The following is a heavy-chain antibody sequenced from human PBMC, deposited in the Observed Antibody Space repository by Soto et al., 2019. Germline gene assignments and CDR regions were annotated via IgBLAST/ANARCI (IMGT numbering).Heavy chain of an antibody. V-gene: IGHV3-11*05. Sequence: QVQLVESGGGLVKPGGSLRLSCAVSGFTFSDYYMTWIRQAPGKGLEWVSYISSSTSNTNYADSVKGRFTISRDNAKNSLFLQMNSLSAEDTAVYYCARGRGAAADYFDLWGQGTLVTVSS. D-gene: IGHD6-13*01. CDR1: GFTFSDYY. CDR2: ISSSTSNT. CDR3: ARGRGAAADYFDL. J-gene: IGHJ4*02.